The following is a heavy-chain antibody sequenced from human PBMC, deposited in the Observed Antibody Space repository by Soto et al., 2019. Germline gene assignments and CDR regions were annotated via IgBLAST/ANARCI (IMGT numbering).Heavy chain of an antibody. CDR1: GFTVSSNY. V-gene: IGHV3-53*02. CDR2: IYSGGST. J-gene: IGHJ4*02. Sequence: EVQVVETGGGLIQPGGSLRLSCAVSGFTVSSNYMSWVRQPPGKGPEWVSDIYSGGSTYYADSVKGRFTISGDNSKNTLHPPMTSLRAKDPAVYYCARERDGHKPYCFGLWGRGTLVTVS. D-gene: IGHD2-21*01. CDR3: ARERDGHKPYCFGL.